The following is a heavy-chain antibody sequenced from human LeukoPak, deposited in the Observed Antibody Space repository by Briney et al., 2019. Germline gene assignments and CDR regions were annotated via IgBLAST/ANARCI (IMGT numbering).Heavy chain of an antibody. CDR2: ISNSGGDT. V-gene: IGHV3-23*01. Sequence: GGSLRLSCAASGFTFSSYAMTWVRQAPGKGLEWISGISNSGGDTYYPDSVKGRFTISRDNSKNTLYLQMNSLRAEDTAVYYCAKDSLFGVFSSDAFDIWGQGTMVTVSS. CDR3: AKDSLFGVFSSDAFDI. J-gene: IGHJ3*02. D-gene: IGHD3-3*01. CDR1: GFTFSSYA.